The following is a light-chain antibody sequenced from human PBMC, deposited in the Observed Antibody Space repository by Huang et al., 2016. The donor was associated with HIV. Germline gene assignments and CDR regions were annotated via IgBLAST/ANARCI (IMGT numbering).Light chain of an antibody. V-gene: IGKV1-5*03. Sequence: DIQMTQSPSILSASVGDRVTITCRASQTVHSWLAWYQQRPGKAPKLLIYKASKLESGVSSNCSGSGSGAEYTLTISSLQTDDFATYYCQQYKTYPWSFGQGTTVDI. CDR3: QQYKTYPWS. CDR2: KAS. J-gene: IGKJ1*01. CDR1: QTVHSW.